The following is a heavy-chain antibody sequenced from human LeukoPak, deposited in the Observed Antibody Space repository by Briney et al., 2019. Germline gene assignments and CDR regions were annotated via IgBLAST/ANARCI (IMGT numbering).Heavy chain of an antibody. D-gene: IGHD2-8*01. CDR3: AREQWSRSD. Sequence: GGSLRLSCAASGFTFSSYGMDWVRQAPGKGLEWVANIREDESEKNYVDSVKGRFTISRDNAWNSLYLQMNSLRPEDTAVYYCAREQWSRSDWGQGTLVTVSS. CDR2: IREDESEK. J-gene: IGHJ4*02. V-gene: IGHV3-7*01. CDR1: GFTFSSYG.